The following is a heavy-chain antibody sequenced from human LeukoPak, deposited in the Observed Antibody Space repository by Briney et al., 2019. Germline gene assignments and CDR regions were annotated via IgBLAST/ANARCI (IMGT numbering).Heavy chain of an antibody. CDR2: IYYSGST. Sequence: SETLSLTCTVSGGSISSGDYYWSWIRQPPGKGLEWIGYIYYSGSTYYNPSLKSRVTISVDTSKNQLSLKLSSVTAADTAVYYCARERGYYYDSSGYHYFDYWGQGTLVSVSS. V-gene: IGHV4-30-4*02. CDR1: GGSISSGDYY. J-gene: IGHJ4*02. D-gene: IGHD3-22*01. CDR3: ARERGYYYDSSGYHYFDY.